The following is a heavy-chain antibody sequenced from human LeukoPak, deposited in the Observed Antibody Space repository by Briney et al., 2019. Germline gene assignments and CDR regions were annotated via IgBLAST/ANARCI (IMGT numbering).Heavy chain of an antibody. Sequence: SETLSLTCTVSGGSISSSSYYWGWIRQPPGKGLEWIGSIYYSGSTYYNPSLKSRVTISVDTSKNQFSLKLSSVTAADTAVYYCARHSQNIGNLRMLAPYTDRNAFDIWGQGTMVTVSS. V-gene: IGHV4-39*01. J-gene: IGHJ3*02. CDR3: ARHSQNIGNLRMLAPYTDRNAFDI. CDR2: IYYSGST. CDR1: GGSISSSSYY. D-gene: IGHD2-15*01.